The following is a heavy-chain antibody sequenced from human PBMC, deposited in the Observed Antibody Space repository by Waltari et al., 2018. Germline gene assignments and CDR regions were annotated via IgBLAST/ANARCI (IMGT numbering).Heavy chain of an antibody. CDR2: ISWNSGSI. D-gene: IGHD3-22*01. J-gene: IGHJ4*02. V-gene: IGHV3-9*01. CDR3: AKDNYYDSSGYSDY. CDR1: GFTFDDYA. Sequence: EVQLVESGGGLVQPGRSLRLSCAASGFTFDDYAMHWVRQAPGKGLEWVSGISWNSGSIGYADSVKGRFTISRDNAKNSLYLQMNSLRAEDTALYYCAKDNYYDSSGYSDYWGQGTLVTVSS.